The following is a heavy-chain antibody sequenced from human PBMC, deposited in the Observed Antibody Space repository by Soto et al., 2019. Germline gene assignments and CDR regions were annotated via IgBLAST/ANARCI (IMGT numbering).Heavy chain of an antibody. CDR1: GFTFSDYG. V-gene: IGHV3-23*01. D-gene: IGHD3-3*01. J-gene: IGHJ4*02. Sequence: EVQLLESGGGLVQPGGSLRLSCAASGFTFSDYGMSWVRQAPGKGLGWLSVMSGSGDAAYYADSVKGRFTISRDNSKNTLYLQMNSLRAEDTAVYFCAKKVTIYAVDPADYWGQGTQVAVSS. CDR2: MSGSGDAA. CDR3: AKKVTIYAVDPADY.